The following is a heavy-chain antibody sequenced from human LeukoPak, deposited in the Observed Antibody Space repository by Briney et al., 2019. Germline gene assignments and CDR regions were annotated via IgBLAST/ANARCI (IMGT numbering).Heavy chain of an antibody. CDR2: ISGGGEST. J-gene: IGHJ4*02. CDR3: ARRSGRRYEY. CDR1: GFTFSSYE. Sequence: PGGSLRLSCAASGFTFSSYEMNWVRHAPGRGLEWVSHISGGGESTVYPDAGKGRFTISRDNAKNSPYLQMNSLRVEDTGVYYCARRSGRRYEYWGQGVLVTVSP. V-gene: IGHV3-48*03. D-gene: IGHD5-24*01.